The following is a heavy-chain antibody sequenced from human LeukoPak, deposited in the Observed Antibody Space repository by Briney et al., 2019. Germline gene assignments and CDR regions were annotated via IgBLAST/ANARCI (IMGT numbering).Heavy chain of an antibody. CDR3: ARQGSTSTYYYMDV. V-gene: IGHV4-34*01. J-gene: IGHJ6*03. Sequence: SETLSLTCAVYGGSFSGYYWSWIRQPPGKGLEWIGEINHSGSTNYNPSLKSRVTISVDTSKNQFSLKLSSVTAADTAVYYCARQGSTSTYYYMDVWGKGTTVTVSS. CDR2: INHSGST. CDR1: GGSFSGYY. D-gene: IGHD2-2*01.